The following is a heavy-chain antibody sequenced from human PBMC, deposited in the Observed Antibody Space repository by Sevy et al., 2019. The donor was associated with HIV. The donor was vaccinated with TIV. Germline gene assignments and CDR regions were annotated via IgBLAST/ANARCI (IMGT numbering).Heavy chain of an antibody. CDR1: GYPFSSYG. CDR2: NSADSANS. J-gene: IGHJ4*02. CDR3: ARDLGGYGDNSIDY. V-gene: IGHV1-18*01. D-gene: IGHD4-17*01. Sequence: ASVKVSCKASGYPFSSYGISWVRQAPGQGLEWMGWNSADSANSNYTQNLQGRVTMTTDTSTSTAYMELRSLRFDDTAVYYCARDLGGYGDNSIDYWGQGTLVTVSS.